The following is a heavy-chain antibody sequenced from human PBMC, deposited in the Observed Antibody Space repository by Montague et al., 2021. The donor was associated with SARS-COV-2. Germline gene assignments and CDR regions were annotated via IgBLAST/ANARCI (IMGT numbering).Heavy chain of an antibody. D-gene: IGHD3-22*01. CDR3: ARGRFYYDSGELGS. V-gene: IGHV4-4*07. Sequence: LSLTCTLSGGSTNNYYWSWIRQPAGKGLEWIGRIHASGISTYNPSLETRVTMSVDTSKNQFSLKLSSVTAADTAVYYCARGRFYYDSGELGSWGQGTLVTVSS. J-gene: IGHJ5*02. CDR2: IHASGIS. CDR1: GGSTNNYY.